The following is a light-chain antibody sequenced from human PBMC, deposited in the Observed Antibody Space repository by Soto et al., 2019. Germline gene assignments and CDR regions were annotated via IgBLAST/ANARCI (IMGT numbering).Light chain of an antibody. CDR1: QSVAGN. CDR2: DAY. Sequence: EIVMTQSPATLSVSPGERATLSCRASQSVAGNLAWYQQKPGQAPRLLIYDAYNRATGIPPRFSGSGSGTDFTLTISSLEPEDSAVYYCQQRHMWPITFGQGTRLET. CDR3: QQRHMWPIT. J-gene: IGKJ5*01. V-gene: IGKV3-11*01.